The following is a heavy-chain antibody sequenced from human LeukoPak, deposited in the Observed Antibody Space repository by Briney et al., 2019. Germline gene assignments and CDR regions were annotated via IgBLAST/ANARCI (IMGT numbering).Heavy chain of an antibody. Sequence: SVKVSCKASGGTFSTYAISWVRQAPGQGLEWMGVFIPILGTANSTQKFQDRVTITADISTNTVYMELSSLRSEDTAVYFCAGIPVFGVVLHQEPVWGKGTTVTVSS. CDR2: FIPILGTA. V-gene: IGHV1-69*10. D-gene: IGHD3-3*01. CDR1: GGTFSTYA. J-gene: IGHJ6*04. CDR3: AGIPVFGVVLHQEPV.